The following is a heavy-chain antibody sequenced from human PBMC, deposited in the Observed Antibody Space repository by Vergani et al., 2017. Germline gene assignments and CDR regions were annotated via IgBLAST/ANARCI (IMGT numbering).Heavy chain of an antibody. V-gene: IGHV3-11*01. CDR3: ARVVVVPASAHYYMDV. CDR1: GFTFSDYY. CDR2: IPRGGSPI. J-gene: IGHJ6*03. Sequence: QVQLVESGGGLVKPGGSLRLSCVGFGFTFSDYYMSWIRQPPGKGLEWISHIPRGGSPIFYADSLKGRFTISRDNAKKSLYLQMDSLRVEDTAVYYCARVVVVPASAHYYMDVWGKGPTVTVSS. D-gene: IGHD2-2*01.